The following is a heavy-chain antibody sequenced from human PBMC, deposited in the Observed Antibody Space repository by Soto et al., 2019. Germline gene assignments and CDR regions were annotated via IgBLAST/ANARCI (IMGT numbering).Heavy chain of an antibody. J-gene: IGHJ5*02. CDR2: IYYSGST. D-gene: IGHD4-17*01. CDR1: GGSISSYY. Sequence: PSETLSLTCTVSGGSISSYYWSWIRQPPGKGLEWIGYIYYSGSTNYNPSLKSRVTISVDTSKNQFSLKLSSVTAADTAVYYCARYDYGDLAFDPWGQGTLVTVSS. CDR3: ARYDYGDLAFDP. V-gene: IGHV4-59*01.